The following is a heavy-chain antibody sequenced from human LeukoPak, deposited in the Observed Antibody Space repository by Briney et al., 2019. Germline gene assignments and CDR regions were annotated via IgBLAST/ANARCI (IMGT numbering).Heavy chain of an antibody. CDR1: GFTFSTYA. J-gene: IGHJ4*02. Sequence: PAGSLRLSCAASGFTFSTYAISWVRHAPRKGLEWVSGISGSTYYADSVKGRFTISRDNSKNTLYLQMNSLRAEDTAVYYCAKDFSTVTLGYFDSWGQGTLVTVSS. CDR2: ISGST. D-gene: IGHD4-17*01. CDR3: AKDFSTVTLGYFDS. V-gene: IGHV3-23*01.